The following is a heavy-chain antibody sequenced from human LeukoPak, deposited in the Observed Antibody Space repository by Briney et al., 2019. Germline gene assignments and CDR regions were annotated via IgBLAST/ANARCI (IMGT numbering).Heavy chain of an antibody. CDR3: AKGNDSSAYASIDY. CDR2: IKEDGTET. V-gene: IGHV3-7*03. CDR1: GFMFSSNW. Sequence: GGSLRLSCAASGFMFSSNWMSWVRLAPGKGLEWVANIKEDGTETYYVDSVKGRFTISRDNAKNSLYLQMNSLGVEDTAVYYCAKGNDSSAYASIDYWGQGTLVTVSS. J-gene: IGHJ4*02. D-gene: IGHD3-22*01.